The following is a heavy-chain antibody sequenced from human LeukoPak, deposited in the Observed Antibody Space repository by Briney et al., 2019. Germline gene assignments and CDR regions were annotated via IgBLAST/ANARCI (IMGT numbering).Heavy chain of an antibody. J-gene: IGHJ5*01. D-gene: IGHD2-2*01. CDR3: AGDADTINWFFF. Sequence: PSETLSLTCAVYGGSFSGYYWSWIRQPPGKGLEWIGEINHSGSTNYNPSLKSRVTISVDTSKNQFSLKLSSVTAADTAVYYCAGDADTINWFFFWGQGTLVTVSS. V-gene: IGHV4-34*01. CDR1: GGSFSGYY. CDR2: INHSGST.